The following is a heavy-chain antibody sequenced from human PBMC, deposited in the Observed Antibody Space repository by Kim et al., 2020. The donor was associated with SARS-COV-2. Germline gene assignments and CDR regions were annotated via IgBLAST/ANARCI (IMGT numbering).Heavy chain of an antibody. V-gene: IGHV4-30-2*01. CDR3: ARATIFGGYYMDV. CDR1: GGSISSGGYS. Sequence: SETLSLTCAVSGGSISSGGYSWSWIRQPPGKGLEWIGYIYHSGSTYYNPSLKSRVTISVDRSKNQFSLKLSSVTAADTAVYYCARATIFGGYYMDVWGKGTTVTVSS. D-gene: IGHD3-3*01. J-gene: IGHJ6*03. CDR2: IYHSGST.